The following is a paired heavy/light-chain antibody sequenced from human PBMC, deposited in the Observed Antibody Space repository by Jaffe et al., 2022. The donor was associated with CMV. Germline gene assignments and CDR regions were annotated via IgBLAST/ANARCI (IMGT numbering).Heavy chain of an antibody. CDR2: ISGSGGST. D-gene: IGHD3-16*02. CDR3: AKGPLEDYVWGSYRWAQTINYFDY. V-gene: IGHV3-23*01. Sequence: EVQLLESGGGLVQPGGSLRLSCAASGFTFSSYAMSWVRQAPGKGLEWVSAISGSGGSTYYADSVKGRFTISRDNSKNTLYLQMNSLRAEDTAVYYCAKGPLEDYVWGSYRWAQTINYFDYWGQGTLVTVSS. CDR1: GFTFSSYA. J-gene: IGHJ4*02.
Light chain of an antibody. CDR3: QQYNNWPGA. CDR1: QSVSSN. J-gene: IGKJ4*01. CDR2: GAS. V-gene: IGKV3-15*01. Sequence: EIVMTQSPATLSVSPGERATLSCRASQSVSSNLAWYQQKPGQAPRLLIYGASTRATGIPARFSGSGSGTEFTLTISSLQSEDFAVYYCQQYNNWPGAFGGGTKVEIK.